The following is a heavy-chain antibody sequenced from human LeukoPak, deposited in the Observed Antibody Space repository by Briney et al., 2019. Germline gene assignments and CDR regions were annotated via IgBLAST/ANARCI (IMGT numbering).Heavy chain of an antibody. CDR2: ISYDGSNK. Sequence: GGSLRLSCAASGFIFSSYSMSWVRQAPGKGLEWVAVISYDGSNKYYADSVKGRFTISRDNSKNTLYLQMNSLRAEDTAVYYCASITIFGIGSHDYWGQGTLVTVSS. J-gene: IGHJ4*02. D-gene: IGHD3-3*01. CDR1: GFIFSSYS. V-gene: IGHV3-30*03. CDR3: ASITIFGIGSHDY.